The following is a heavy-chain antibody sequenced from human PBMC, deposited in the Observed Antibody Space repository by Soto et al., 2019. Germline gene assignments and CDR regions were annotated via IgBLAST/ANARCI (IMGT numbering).Heavy chain of an antibody. CDR3: ARTSGDYGLSKYFQH. V-gene: IGHV4-31*03. Sequence: QVQLQESGPGLVEPSQNLSLICTVSGGSISSGDYYWSWIRQLPGKGLEWIGYIYYNGTTFHNPSIRRRVSTSVDTSKTLFSPKLSSVTAADTAVYYCARTSGDYGLSKYFQHWGQGTLVTVSS. D-gene: IGHD4-17*01. CDR2: IYYNGTT. J-gene: IGHJ1*01. CDR1: GGSISSGDYY.